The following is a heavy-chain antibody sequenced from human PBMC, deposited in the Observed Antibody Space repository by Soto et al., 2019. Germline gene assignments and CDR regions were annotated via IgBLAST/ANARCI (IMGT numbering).Heavy chain of an antibody. J-gene: IGHJ6*02. D-gene: IGHD3-16*02. Sequence: GGSLRLSCAASGFTFSSYAMSWVRQAPGKGLEWVSAISGSGGSTYYADSVKGRFTISRDNSKNTLYLQMNSLRAEDTAVYYCAKDHYDYVWGSYRSVYGMDVWGQGTTVTVS. CDR1: GFTFSSYA. CDR2: ISGSGGST. CDR3: AKDHYDYVWGSYRSVYGMDV. V-gene: IGHV3-23*01.